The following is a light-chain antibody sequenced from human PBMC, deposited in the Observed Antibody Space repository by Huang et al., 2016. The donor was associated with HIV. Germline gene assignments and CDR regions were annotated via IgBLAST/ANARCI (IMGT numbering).Light chain of an antibody. CDR3: MQALQTPPYT. V-gene: IGKV2-28*01. J-gene: IGKJ2*01. Sequence: DIVMTQSPLSQPVTPGEPASSSCRSSQSLLHSNGYNYLDWYWQQPGQSPQLLNYLGANQASGVPDRFSGSGSGTDFTLKISRVEAEDVGVYYCMQALQTPPYTFGQGTKLEIK. CDR2: LGA. CDR1: QSLLHSNGYNY.